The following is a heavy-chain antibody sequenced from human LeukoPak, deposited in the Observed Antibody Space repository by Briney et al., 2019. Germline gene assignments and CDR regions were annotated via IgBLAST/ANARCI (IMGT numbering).Heavy chain of an antibody. D-gene: IGHD1-20*01. V-gene: IGHV3-9*01. J-gene: IGHJ3*02. CDR3: AKGSVYNWNDEGAFDI. CDR2: ISWNSGNI. CDR1: GFTFKYYA. Sequence: GGSLRLSCAASGFTFKYYAMHWVRQAPGKGLEWGSGISWNSGNIAYADSVRGRFTISRDNGKNSLYLQMNSLRAEDTALYYCAKGSVYNWNDEGAFDIWGQGTMVTVSS.